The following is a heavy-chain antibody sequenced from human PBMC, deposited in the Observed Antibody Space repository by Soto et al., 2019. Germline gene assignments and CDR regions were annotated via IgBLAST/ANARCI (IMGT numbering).Heavy chain of an antibody. CDR2: IYYSGNT. CDR3: ALGGYWVTTYYYYYGMDV. J-gene: IGHJ6*02. D-gene: IGHD3-22*01. V-gene: IGHV4-39*01. Sequence: PSETLSLTCTVSGGSISGSIYYWGWIRQPPGKGLEWIGSIYYSGNTYYNPSLKSRVTISVDTSKNQFSLKLSSVTAADTAVYYCALGGYWVTTYYYYYGMDVWGQGTTVT. CDR1: GGSISGSIYY.